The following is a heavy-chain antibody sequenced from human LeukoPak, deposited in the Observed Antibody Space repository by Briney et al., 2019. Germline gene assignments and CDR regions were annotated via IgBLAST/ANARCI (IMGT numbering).Heavy chain of an antibody. J-gene: IGHJ4*02. CDR1: GFTFSSYA. CDR3: ANGGSSSSMVAY. D-gene: IGHD6-6*01. Sequence: GGSLRLSCAASGFTFSSYAMHWVRQAPGKGLEWVAFIRYDGSNKYYADSVKGRFTISRDNFKNTLYLQMNSLRAEDTAVYYCANGGSSSSMVAYWGQGTLVTVSS. V-gene: IGHV3-30*02. CDR2: IRYDGSNK.